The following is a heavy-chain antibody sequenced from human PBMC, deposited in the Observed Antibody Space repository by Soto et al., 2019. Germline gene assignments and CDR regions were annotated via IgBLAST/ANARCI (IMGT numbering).Heavy chain of an antibody. CDR1: GYIFVNYG. CDR2: ISPYTGDT. Sequence: QVQLVQSGDEMKKPGASVRVSCKASGYIFVNYGIAWVRQAPGQGLEWMGWISPYTGDTHSASKVQGRLTMTTDTSTSTAYMDRGSLTSDDTAVYYCAMVDNYVTPTPQDVWGQGTTVT. CDR3: AMVDNYVTPTPQDV. D-gene: IGHD3-16*01. J-gene: IGHJ6*02. V-gene: IGHV1-18*01.